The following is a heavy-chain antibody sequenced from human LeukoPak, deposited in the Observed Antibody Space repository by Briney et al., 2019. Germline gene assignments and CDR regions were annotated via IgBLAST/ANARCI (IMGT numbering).Heavy chain of an antibody. CDR2: IYYSGST. J-gene: IGHJ6*03. CDR3: ARIVATIQTRVAWLAGYYYYMDV. V-gene: IGHV4-59*01. Sequence: PSETLSLTCTVSGGSSSSYYWSWIRQPPGKGLEWIGYIYYSGSTNYNPSLKSRVTISVDTSKNQFSLKLSSVTAADTAVYYCARIVATIQTRVAWLAGYYYYMDVWGKGTTVTVSS. CDR1: GGSSSSYY. D-gene: IGHD5-12*01.